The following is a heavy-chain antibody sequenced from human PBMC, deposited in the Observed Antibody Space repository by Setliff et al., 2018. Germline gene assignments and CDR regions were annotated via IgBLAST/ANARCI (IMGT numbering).Heavy chain of an antibody. CDR2: IYYSGST. V-gene: IGHV4-59*01. Sequence: SETLSLTCTVSGGSISSYYWSWIRQPPGKGLEWIAYIYYSGSTNYNPSLKSRVTISVDTSKNQFSLKLSSVTAADTAVYYCTRDIVVFTDIDYYYSGMDVWGQGTAVTVSS. CDR3: TRDIVVFTDIDYYYSGMDV. J-gene: IGHJ6*02. CDR1: GGSISSYY. D-gene: IGHD2-21*01.